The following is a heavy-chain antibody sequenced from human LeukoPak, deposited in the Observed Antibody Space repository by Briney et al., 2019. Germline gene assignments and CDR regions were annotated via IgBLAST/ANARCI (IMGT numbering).Heavy chain of an antibody. V-gene: IGHV3-23*01. Sequence: GSLRLSCAASGFTFSSYAMSWVRQAPGKGLEWVSAISGSGGSTYYADSVKGRFTISRDNSKNTLYLQMNSLRAEDTAVYYCAKSLSGSTGRYYYYYMDVWGKGPTVTVSS. CDR2: ISGSGGST. CDR3: AKSLSGSTGRYYYYYMDV. J-gene: IGHJ6*03. CDR1: GFTFSSYA. D-gene: IGHD3-22*01.